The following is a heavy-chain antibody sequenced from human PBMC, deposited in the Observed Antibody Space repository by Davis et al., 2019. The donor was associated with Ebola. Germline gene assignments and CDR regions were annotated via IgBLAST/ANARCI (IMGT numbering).Heavy chain of an antibody. CDR2: ISAYNGNT. CDR1: GYTFTSYG. D-gene: IGHD3-9*01. CDR3: ARGYPVYYDILTGYYGMDV. J-gene: IGHJ6*02. V-gene: IGHV1-18*04. Sequence: AASVKVSCKASGYTFTSYGISWVRQAPGQGLEWMGWISAYNGNTNYAQKLQGRVTMTTDTSTSTAYMELRSLRSDDTAVYYCARGYPVYYDILTGYYGMDVWGQGTTVTVSS.